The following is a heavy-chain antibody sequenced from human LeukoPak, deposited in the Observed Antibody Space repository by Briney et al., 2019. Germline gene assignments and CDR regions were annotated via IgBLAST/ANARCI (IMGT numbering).Heavy chain of an antibody. D-gene: IGHD1-26*01. CDR3: ARGFSRSYHFDY. CDR2: IYHSGST. CDR1: GYSISSGYY. V-gene: IGHV4-38-2*02. Sequence: SETLSLTCTVSGYSISSGYYWGWIRQPPGKGLEWIGSIYHSGSTYYNPSLKSRVTMSVDTSKNQFSLKLSSVTAADTAVYYCARGFSRSYHFDYWGQGTLVTVSS. J-gene: IGHJ4*02.